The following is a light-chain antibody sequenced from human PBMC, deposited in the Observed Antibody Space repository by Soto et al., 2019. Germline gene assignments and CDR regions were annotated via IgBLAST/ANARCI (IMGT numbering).Light chain of an antibody. CDR3: QQYNEWPPLT. CDR1: QSVSGN. V-gene: IGKV3-15*01. Sequence: EIVMTPSPATPSLSPGGRATPSRRASQSVSGNLAWYQQKPGQAPRLLIYDTSTRATDIPARFSGSGSGTEFTLTISNLQSEDFAVYYCQQYNEWPPLTFGGGTKVDIK. CDR2: DTS. J-gene: IGKJ4*01.